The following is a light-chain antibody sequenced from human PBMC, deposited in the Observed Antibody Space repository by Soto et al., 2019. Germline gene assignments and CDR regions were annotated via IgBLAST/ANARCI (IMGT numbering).Light chain of an antibody. CDR1: QTISTRF. CDR2: GVS. Sequence: EIVLTQSPGTLSLSPGKRATLSCRASQTISTRFFAWYQQKPGQAPRLLIYGVSSRATGIPDKFSGSGSGTDFTLTISRLEPEDFAVYYCQQYESSRWTFGQGTKVDIK. J-gene: IGKJ1*01. V-gene: IGKV3-20*01. CDR3: QQYESSRWT.